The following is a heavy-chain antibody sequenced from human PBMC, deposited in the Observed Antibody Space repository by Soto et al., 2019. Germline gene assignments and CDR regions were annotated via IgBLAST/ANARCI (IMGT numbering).Heavy chain of an antibody. CDR3: ARGGRFLEWLSNYFDY. V-gene: IGHV3-30*03. CDR1: GFTFSSYG. D-gene: IGHD3-3*01. J-gene: IGHJ4*02. Sequence: PGGSLRLSCAASGFTFSSYGMHWVRQAPGRGLEWVAVISYDGSNKYYADSVKGRVTITRDTSASTAYMELSSLRSEDTAVYYCARGGRFLEWLSNYFDYWGQGTLVTVSS. CDR2: ISYDGSNK.